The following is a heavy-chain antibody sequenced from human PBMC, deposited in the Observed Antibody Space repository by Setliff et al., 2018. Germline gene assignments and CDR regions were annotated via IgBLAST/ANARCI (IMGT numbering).Heavy chain of an antibody. CDR3: RFWSSYYKNDY. Sequence: SETLSLTCTVYGGSFSDYYWGWIRQSPGKRPEWIAEINQSGNTNYNPSLNSRVSVSVDTPTNQFSLKVFTVTAADTAVYYCRFWSSYYKNDYWAQGTLVTVSS. CDR1: GGSFSDYY. J-gene: IGHJ4*02. D-gene: IGHD3-3*01. CDR2: INQSGNT. V-gene: IGHV4-34*01.